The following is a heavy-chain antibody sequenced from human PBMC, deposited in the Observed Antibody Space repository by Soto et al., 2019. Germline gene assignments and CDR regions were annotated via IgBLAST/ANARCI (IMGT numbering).Heavy chain of an antibody. J-gene: IGHJ4*02. D-gene: IGHD2-2*01. Sequence: QVQLQESGPGLVKPSQTLSLTCTVSGGSISSGDYYWTWIRQHPGKGLEWIGYIYYNGSTKHNPSLKSRITISVDTSKNQFSLKLNSVTAADTAVYYCARTKTSSTSFHVDYWGQGTQVTVSS. CDR3: ARTKTSSTSFHVDY. CDR1: GGSISSGDYY. V-gene: IGHV4-31*03. CDR2: IYYNGST.